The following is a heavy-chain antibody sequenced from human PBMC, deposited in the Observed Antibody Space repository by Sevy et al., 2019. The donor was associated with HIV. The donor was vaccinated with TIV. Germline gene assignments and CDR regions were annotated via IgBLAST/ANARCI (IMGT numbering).Heavy chain of an antibody. V-gene: IGHV4-61*02. D-gene: IGHD3-9*01. CDR1: AGSISSDSYF. CDR2: IHASGSN. Sequence: SEILSLTCTVSAGSISSDSYFWNWIRQPAGKGLEWIGRIHASGSNIYNPSLKSRVTMSVDKSKSQFSLRLTSVTAADSAVYFCARERGSNILTLGLDFWGQGSLVTVSS. J-gene: IGHJ4*02. CDR3: ARERGSNILTLGLDF.